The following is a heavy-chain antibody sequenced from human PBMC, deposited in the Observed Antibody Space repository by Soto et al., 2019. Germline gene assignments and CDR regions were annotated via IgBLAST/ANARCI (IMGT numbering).Heavy chain of an antibody. CDR1: GFTFNNYG. D-gene: IGHD6-13*01. CDR2: IWNDGNGY. V-gene: IGHV3-33*01. CDR3: ARRQISPPTRGAASARGAMDD. Sequence: QVQLVESGGGVVQPGRSLRLSCAASGFTFNNYGMHWVRQAPGKGLEWVAVIWNDGNGYYYANSVKGRFTISRDNSKNTLYLQMSSLRAEDTAVYYCARRQISPPTRGAASARGAMDDWGQGTTVTVSS. J-gene: IGHJ6*02.